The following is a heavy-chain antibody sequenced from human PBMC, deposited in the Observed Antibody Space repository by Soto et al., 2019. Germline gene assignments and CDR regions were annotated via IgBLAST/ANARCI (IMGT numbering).Heavy chain of an antibody. J-gene: IGHJ6*03. Sequence: ASVKVSCKASGYTFTSYYMHWVRQAPGQGLEWMGIINPSGGSTSYAQKFQGRVTMTRDTSTSTVYMELSSLRSEDTAVYYCARDFMEVAAAGTRDYYYYYMDVWGKGTTVTVSS. V-gene: IGHV1-46*03. CDR3: ARDFMEVAAAGTRDYYYYYMDV. CDR2: INPSGGST. D-gene: IGHD6-13*01. CDR1: GYTFTSYY.